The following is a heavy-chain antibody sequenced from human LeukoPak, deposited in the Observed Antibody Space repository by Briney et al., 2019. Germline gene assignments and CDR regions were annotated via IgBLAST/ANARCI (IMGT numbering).Heavy chain of an antibody. CDR2: ISAYNGNT. Sequence: ASVKVSCKASGYAFTSYGISWVRQAPGQGLEWMGWISAYNGNTNYAQKFQGRVTMTRDTSISTAYMELSRLRSDDTAVYYCARGGSGYRNYYYYYYMDVWGKGTTVTVSS. CDR3: ARGGSGYRNYYYYYYMDV. D-gene: IGHD3-10*01. J-gene: IGHJ6*03. V-gene: IGHV1-18*01. CDR1: GYAFTSYG.